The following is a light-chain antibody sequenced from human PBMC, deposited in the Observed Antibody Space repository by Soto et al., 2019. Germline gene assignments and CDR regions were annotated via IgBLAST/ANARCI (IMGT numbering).Light chain of an antibody. CDR1: QSVSSNY. CDR3: YQFGKAPLT. J-gene: IGKJ4*01. CDR2: DAS. V-gene: IGKV3-20*01. Sequence: EIVLTQSPDILSLSPGERATLSCRASQSVSSNYLVWFQQKTGQAPRLVIYDASTRATGIPDRFSGSGSGTDFTLTISGLEPEDFAVYYCYQFGKAPLTFGGGTKVEIK.